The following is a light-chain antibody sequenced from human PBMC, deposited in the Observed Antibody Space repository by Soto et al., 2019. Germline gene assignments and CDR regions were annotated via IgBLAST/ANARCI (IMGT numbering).Light chain of an antibody. J-gene: IGKJ1*01. Sequence: EIVMTQSPATLSVSPGERATLSCRASQSVSSNLAWYQQKPGQAPRLLIYGASIRATGIPARFSGSGSGTEFTLTISSLQSEDFAVYYCQQYNNWPLWTFGQGTNVEIK. CDR1: QSVSSN. CDR3: QQYNNWPLWT. CDR2: GAS. V-gene: IGKV3-15*01.